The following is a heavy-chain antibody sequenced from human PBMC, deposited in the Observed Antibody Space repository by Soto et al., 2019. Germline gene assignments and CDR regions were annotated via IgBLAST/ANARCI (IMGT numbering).Heavy chain of an antibody. V-gene: IGHV5-51*01. CDR2: IYPGDSDT. J-gene: IGHJ3*02. CDR3: ASITMVRGVIIKPDAFDI. CDR1: GYSFTSYW. D-gene: IGHD3-10*01. Sequence: PGESLKISCKGSGYSFTSYWIGWVRQMPGKGLEWMGIIYPGDSDTRYSPSFQGQVTISADKSISTAYLQWSSLKASDTAMYYCASITMVRGVIIKPDAFDIWGQGTMVTVSS.